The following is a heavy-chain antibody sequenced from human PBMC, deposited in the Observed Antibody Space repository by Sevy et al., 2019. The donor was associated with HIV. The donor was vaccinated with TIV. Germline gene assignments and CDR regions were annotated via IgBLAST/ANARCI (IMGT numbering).Heavy chain of an antibody. CDR3: ARWMEPPYGDYGMDV. CDR2: MNPNSGNT. Sequence: ASVKVSCKASGYTFTSYDINWVRQATGQGLEWMGWMNPNSGNTGYAQKFQGRVTMTRNTSISTAYMGLSSLRSEDTAVYYCARWMEPPYGDYGMDVWGQGTTVTVSS. D-gene: IGHD1-1*01. V-gene: IGHV1-8*01. J-gene: IGHJ6*02. CDR1: GYTFTSYD.